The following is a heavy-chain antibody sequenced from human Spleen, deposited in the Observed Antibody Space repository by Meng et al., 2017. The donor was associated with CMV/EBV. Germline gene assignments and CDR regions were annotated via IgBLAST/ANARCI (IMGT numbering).Heavy chain of an antibody. J-gene: IGHJ3*01. Sequence: LRLSCTVSGGSISSGDYYWSWIRQPPGKGLEWIGYIYYSGSTYYNPSLKSRVTISVDTSKNQFSLKLSSVTAADTAVYYCASRMAAAGGAFDFWGQGTVVTVSS. D-gene: IGHD6-13*01. CDR2: IYYSGST. V-gene: IGHV4-30-4*08. CDR1: GGSISSGDYY. CDR3: ASRMAAAGGAFDF.